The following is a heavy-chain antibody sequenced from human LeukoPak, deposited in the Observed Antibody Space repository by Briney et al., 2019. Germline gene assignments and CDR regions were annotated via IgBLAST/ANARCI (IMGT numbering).Heavy chain of an antibody. D-gene: IGHD3-3*01. V-gene: IGHV3-30*18. CDR2: ISYDGSNK. J-gene: IGHJ4*02. CDR3: AKDWNFDY. CDR1: GFTFSSYG. Sequence: GRSLRLSCAASGFTFSSYGMHWVRQAPGKGLEWVAVISYDGSNKYYADSVKGRFTISRDNSKNTLYLQMNSLRAEDTAVYYCAKDWNFDYWAREPWSPSPQ.